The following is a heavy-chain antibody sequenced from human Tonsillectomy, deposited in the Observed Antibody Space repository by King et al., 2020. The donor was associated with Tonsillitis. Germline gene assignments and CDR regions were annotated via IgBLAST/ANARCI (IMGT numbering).Heavy chain of an antibody. CDR2: ISYDGSNK. D-gene: IGHD4-23*01. CDR3: ARDRENRVTAIFDY. CDR1: GFTFSTYG. V-gene: IGHV3-33*05. Sequence: VQLVESGGGVVQPGRSLRLSCAASGFTFSTYGMHWVRQAPGKGLEWVAVISYDGSNKYYADSVKGRFTISRDSSKNTLYLQMNSLRAEDTAVYYCARDRENRVTAIFDYWGQGTLVTVSS. J-gene: IGHJ4*02.